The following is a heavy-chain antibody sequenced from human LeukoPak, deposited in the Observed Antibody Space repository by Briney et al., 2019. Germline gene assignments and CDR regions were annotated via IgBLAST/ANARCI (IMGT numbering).Heavy chain of an antibody. Sequence: GGSLRLSCSASGFTFSSYAMHWVRQAPGKGLEYASAISSNGGSTYYADSVKGKFTISRDNSKNTLYLQMSSLRAEDTAVYYCVKDVSSSWYLGDLWDYWGQGTLVTVSS. CDR1: GFTFSSYA. J-gene: IGHJ4*02. CDR3: VKDVSSSWYLGDLWDY. V-gene: IGHV3-64D*06. CDR2: ISSNGGST. D-gene: IGHD6-13*01.